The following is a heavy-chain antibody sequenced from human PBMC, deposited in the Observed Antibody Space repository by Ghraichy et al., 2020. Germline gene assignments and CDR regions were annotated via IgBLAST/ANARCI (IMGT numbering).Heavy chain of an antibody. D-gene: IGHD1-26*01. CDR2: IYYSGST. CDR1: GGSISSYY. V-gene: IGHV4-59*01. CDR3: ARGIGGSYPYYYDYGMDV. J-gene: IGHJ6*02. Sequence: SETLSLTCTVSGGSISSYYWSWIRQPPGKGLEWIGYIYYSGSTNYNPSLKSRVTISVDTSKNQFSLKLSSVTAADTAVYYCARGIGGSYPYYYDYGMDVWGQGTTVTVSS.